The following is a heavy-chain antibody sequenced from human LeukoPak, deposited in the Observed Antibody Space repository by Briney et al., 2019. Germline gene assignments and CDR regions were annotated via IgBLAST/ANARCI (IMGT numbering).Heavy chain of an antibody. CDR1: GFTFSSYE. J-gene: IGHJ5*02. Sequence: GGSLRLSCAASGFTFSSYEMNWVRQAPGKGLEWVSYISSSGTTIYYADSVKGRFTISRDNSKNTLYLQMNTLRAEDTAVYYCAKSRAVDVNWFDPWGQGTLVTVSS. CDR2: ISSSGTTI. D-gene: IGHD3-10*01. CDR3: AKSRAVDVNWFDP. V-gene: IGHV3-48*03.